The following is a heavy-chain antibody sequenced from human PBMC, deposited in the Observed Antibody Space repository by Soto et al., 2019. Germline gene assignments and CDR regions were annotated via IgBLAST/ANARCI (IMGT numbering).Heavy chain of an antibody. D-gene: IGHD2-15*01. CDR1: GYTFTSYY. CDR3: ARGRGYCSGGSCYADY. Sequence: GAAVKDSCQASGYTFTSYYINWVRQATGQGREWMGWMNPNSGNTGYAQKFQGRVTMTRNTSISTAYMELSSLRSEDTAVYYCARGRGYCSGGSCYADYWGQGTLVTVSS. J-gene: IGHJ4*02. CDR2: MNPNSGNT. V-gene: IGHV1-8*01.